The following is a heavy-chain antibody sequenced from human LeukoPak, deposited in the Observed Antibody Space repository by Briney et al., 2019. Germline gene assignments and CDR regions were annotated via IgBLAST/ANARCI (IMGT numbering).Heavy chain of an antibody. J-gene: IGHJ4*02. D-gene: IGHD2-15*01. V-gene: IGHV5-51*01. CDR2: IYPGDSDT. CDR1: GYSFTTYW. Sequence: GESLKISCKGSGYSFTTYWFGWVRQMPGKGLEWMGIIYPGDSDTRYSPSFQGQVTISADKSISTAYLQWSSLKASDTAMYYCARARYCSGGSCYAEYWGQGTLVTVSS. CDR3: ARARYCSGGSCYAEY.